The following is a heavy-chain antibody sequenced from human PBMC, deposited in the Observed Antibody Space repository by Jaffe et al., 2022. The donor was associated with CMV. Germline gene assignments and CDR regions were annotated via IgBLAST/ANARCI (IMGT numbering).Heavy chain of an antibody. V-gene: IGHV1-46*01. CDR1: GYTFTNYY. CDR3: ARGGDIVATISEYFVH. CDR2: INPSGGGT. J-gene: IGHJ1*01. D-gene: IGHD5-12*01. Sequence: QVQLVQSGAEVKKPGASVMVSCKASGYTFTNYYLHWVRQAPGQGLEWMGMINPSGGGTSYAQKFQGRVTMTSDTSTRTVFMELNSLRSEDTAVYYCARGGDIVATISEYFVHWGQGTLVTVSS.